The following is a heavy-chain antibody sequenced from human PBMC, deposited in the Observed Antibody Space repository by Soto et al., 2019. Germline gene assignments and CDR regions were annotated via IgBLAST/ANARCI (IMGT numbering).Heavy chain of an antibody. Sequence: QVQLKESGPGLVKPSQTLSLTCSVSGGSITNGPYYWTWIRQHPGKGLEWIGYVYRGDNTNYNPSRTSRVTISVAASTNQFSLRLNSVAAADTAVYYCARGVPAPPLSGSSWFEPWGQGTLVTVSS. V-gene: IGHV4-31*03. CDR1: GGSITNGPYY. CDR3: ARGVPAPPLSGSSWFEP. CDR2: VYRGDNT. D-gene: IGHD2-15*01. J-gene: IGHJ5*02.